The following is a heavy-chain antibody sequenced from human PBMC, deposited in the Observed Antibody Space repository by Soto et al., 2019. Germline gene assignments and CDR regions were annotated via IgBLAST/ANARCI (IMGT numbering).Heavy chain of an antibody. V-gene: IGHV1-18*01. D-gene: IGHD4-17*01. CDR2: ISAYNGNT. CDR3: ARDPLGPYGDYVGWFDP. Sequence: ASVKVSCKASGYTFTSYGISWVRQAPGQGLEWMGWISAYNGNTNYAQKLQGRVTMTTDTSTSTAYMELRSLRSDDTAVYYCARDPLGPYGDYVGWFDPWGQGTLVTVSS. J-gene: IGHJ5*02. CDR1: GYTFTSYG.